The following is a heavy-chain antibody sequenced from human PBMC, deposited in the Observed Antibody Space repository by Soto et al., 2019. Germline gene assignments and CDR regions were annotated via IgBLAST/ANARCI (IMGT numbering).Heavy chain of an antibody. J-gene: IGHJ4*02. Sequence: QVQLQQWGAGLLKPSETLSLNCAVTGGSLSGYYWSWIRQPPGKGLEWIGEVKDGGHTNYSPSLRGRVTISSDTPNNQFSRRRNSVTAAGTGVYYCARGQEGVVATHWDQGSLVTVSS. D-gene: IGHD5-12*01. V-gene: IGHV4-34*01. CDR3: ARGQEGVVATH. CDR1: GGSLSGYY. CDR2: VKDGGHT.